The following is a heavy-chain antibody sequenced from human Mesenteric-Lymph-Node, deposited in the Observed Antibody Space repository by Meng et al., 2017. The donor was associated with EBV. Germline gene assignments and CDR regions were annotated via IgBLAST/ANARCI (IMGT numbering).Heavy chain of an antibody. D-gene: IGHD5-18*01. CDR3: ASRGYSDGWTFDS. CDR1: GGSISNSNFY. V-gene: IGHV4-39*01. J-gene: IGHJ4*02. Sequence: LRLQEAGPGLVKPSETLSLTCTVSGGSISNSNFYWGWIRQPPGKGLEWIGSIFHSGSTYYNSSLKSRVTVSVDTSKNQFSLKLSSVTAADTAVYYCASRGYSDGWTFDSWGQGTLVTVSS. CDR2: IFHSGST.